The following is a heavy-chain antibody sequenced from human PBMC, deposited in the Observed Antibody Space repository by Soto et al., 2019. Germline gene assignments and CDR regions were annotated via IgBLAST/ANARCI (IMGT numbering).Heavy chain of an antibody. CDR1: GYTLTELS. CDR3: AIRNSGRYYDAFDI. Sequence: ASVKVSCKVSGYTLTELSMHWMRQAPGKGLEWMGGFDPEDGETSYAQKFQGRVTMTEDTSTDTAYMELSSLRSEDTAVYYCAIRNSGRYYDAFDIWGQETMVTVSS. D-gene: IGHD1-26*01. V-gene: IGHV1-24*01. J-gene: IGHJ3*02. CDR2: FDPEDGET.